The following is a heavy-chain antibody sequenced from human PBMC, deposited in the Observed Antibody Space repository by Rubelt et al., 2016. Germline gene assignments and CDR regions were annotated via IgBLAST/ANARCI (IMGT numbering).Heavy chain of an antibody. J-gene: IGHJ4*02. CDR1: GFTVSSNY. V-gene: IGHV3-53*04. D-gene: IGHD3-22*01. CDR3: ARADYYDSSGYHPGYFDY. Sequence: EVQLVESGGGLVQPGGSLRLSCAASGFTVSSNYMSWVRQAPGKGLEWVSVIYSGGSTYYADSVKGRFTTSRHNSKNSLYLQMSSLRAEDTAVYYGARADYYDSSGYHPGYFDYWGQGTLVTVSS. CDR2: IYSGGST.